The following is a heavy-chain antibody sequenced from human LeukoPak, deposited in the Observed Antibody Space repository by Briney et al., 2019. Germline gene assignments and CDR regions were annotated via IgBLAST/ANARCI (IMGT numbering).Heavy chain of an antibody. Sequence: PSETLSLTCTVSGGSISSYYWSWIRQPPGKGLEWIGRIYTSGGTNYNPSLKSRVTMSVDRSKNEISLHLASLTAADTALYYCAGRGSSSGTFDIWGPGTFVTVSS. V-gene: IGHV4-4*07. CDR2: IYTSGGT. J-gene: IGHJ3*02. CDR3: AGRGSSSGTFDI. D-gene: IGHD3-10*01. CDR1: GGSISSYY.